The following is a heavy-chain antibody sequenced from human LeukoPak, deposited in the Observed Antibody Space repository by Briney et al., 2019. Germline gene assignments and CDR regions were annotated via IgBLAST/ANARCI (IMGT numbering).Heavy chain of an antibody. CDR3: AKVGLKAYFSSNDY. D-gene: IGHD2-21*01. Sequence: GGSLRPSCAASGFTFSSYAMSWVRQAPGKGLEWVSAISGSGGSTYYADSVKGRFTISRDNSKNTLYLQMNSLRAEDTAVYYCAKVGLKAYFSSNDYWGQGTLVTVSS. CDR2: ISGSGGST. V-gene: IGHV3-23*01. CDR1: GFTFSSYA. J-gene: IGHJ4*02.